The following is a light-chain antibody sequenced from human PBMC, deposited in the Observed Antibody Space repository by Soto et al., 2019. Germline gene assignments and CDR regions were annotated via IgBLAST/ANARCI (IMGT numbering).Light chain of an antibody. CDR1: SSNIGARYD. CDR2: GNS. J-gene: IGLJ1*01. CDR3: QSYDSSLSGWV. V-gene: IGLV1-40*01. Sequence: QSVLTQPPSVSGAPGQRVTIPCTGSSSNIGARYDVHWYQQLPGTAPKVLIYGNSNRPSGVPDRFSGSKSGTSASLAITGLQAEDEADYYCQSYDSSLSGWVFGTGTKVTVL.